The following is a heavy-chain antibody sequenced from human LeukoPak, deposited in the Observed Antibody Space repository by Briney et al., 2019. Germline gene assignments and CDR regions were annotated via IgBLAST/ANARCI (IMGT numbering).Heavy chain of an antibody. Sequence: TSETLSFTCTVSGGSISSSDYYWGWIRQPPGKGLEWIGSIYYSVTTYYNPSLKSRVTISVDTSKNQFSLKLNSVTAADTAVYYCARDRLRWPKIDYWGQGTLVTVSS. J-gene: IGHJ4*02. CDR2: IYYSVTT. CDR3: ARDRLRWPKIDY. CDR1: GGSISSSDYY. D-gene: IGHD4-23*01. V-gene: IGHV4-39*07.